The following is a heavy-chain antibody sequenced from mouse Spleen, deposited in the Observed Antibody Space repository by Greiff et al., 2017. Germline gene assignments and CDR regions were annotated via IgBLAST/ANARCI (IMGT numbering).Heavy chain of an antibody. CDR1: GYTFTNYT. D-gene: IGHD2-4*01. Sequence: QVQLKQSGAELARPGASVKMSCKASGYTFTNYTMHWVKQRPGQGLEWIGYINPSSGYTKYNQKFKDKATLTADKSSSTAYMQLSSLTCEDSAVYYCARSGDYGWFDYWGQGTLVTVSA. CDR2: INPSSGYT. J-gene: IGHJ3*01. CDR3: ARSGDYGWFDY. V-gene: IGHV1-4*01.